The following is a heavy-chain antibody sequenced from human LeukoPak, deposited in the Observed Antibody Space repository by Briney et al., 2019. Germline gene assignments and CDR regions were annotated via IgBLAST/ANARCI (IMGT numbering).Heavy chain of an antibody. Sequence: PSQTLSLTCTVSGGSISSGGYYWSWIRQPPGKGLEWIGYIYHSGSTYYNPSLKSRVTISVDRSKNQFSLKLSSVTAADTAVYYCAREPTSPNYDIHMSWGQGTLVTVSS. V-gene: IGHV4-30-2*01. CDR3: AREPTSPNYDIHMS. CDR2: IYHSGST. J-gene: IGHJ5*02. CDR1: GGSISSGGYY. D-gene: IGHD3-9*01.